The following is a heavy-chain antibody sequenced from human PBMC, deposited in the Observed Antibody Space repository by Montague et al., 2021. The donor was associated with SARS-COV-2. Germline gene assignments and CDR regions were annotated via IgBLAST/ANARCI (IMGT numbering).Heavy chain of an antibody. V-gene: IGHV6-1*01. CDR2: TYYRSKWYN. Sequence: CAISGDSVSSNSAAWNWTRQSPSRGLEWLGRTYYRSKWYNDYAVSVKSRITINPDTSKNQFSLQLNSVTPEDTAAYYCARGIWFGELLTGYYYYGMDVWGQGTTVTVSS. D-gene: IGHD3-10*01. J-gene: IGHJ6*02. CDR3: ARGIWFGELLTGYYYYGMDV. CDR1: GDSVSSNSAA.